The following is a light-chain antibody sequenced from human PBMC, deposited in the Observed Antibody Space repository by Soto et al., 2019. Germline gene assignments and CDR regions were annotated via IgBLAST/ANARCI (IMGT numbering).Light chain of an antibody. V-gene: IGLV2-8*01. CDR3: SSYAGTKAV. CDR1: SSDVGGYHY. J-gene: IGLJ2*01. CDR2: EVS. Sequence: ALTQPPSASGSPGQSVTISCTGTSSDVGGYHYVSWYQQHPGKAPKLMIYEVSKRPSGVPDRFSGSKSGNTASLTVSGLQAEDEADYYCSSYAGTKAVFGGGTKLTVL.